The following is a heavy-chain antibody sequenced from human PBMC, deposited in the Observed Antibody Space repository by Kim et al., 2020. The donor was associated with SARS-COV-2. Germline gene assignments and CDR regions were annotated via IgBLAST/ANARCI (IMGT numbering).Heavy chain of an antibody. CDR3: ARDAGGSYGDAFDI. CDR2: INSDGSST. Sequence: GGSLRLSCAASGFTFSNYWMHWVRQAPGKGLVWVSRINSDGSSTSYADSVQGRLTISRDNAKNTLSLQMNSLRAEDTAVYYCARDAGGSYGDAFDICGQGAMGTVS. J-gene: IGHJ3*02. D-gene: IGHD1-26*01. V-gene: IGHV3-74*01. CDR1: GFTFSNYW.